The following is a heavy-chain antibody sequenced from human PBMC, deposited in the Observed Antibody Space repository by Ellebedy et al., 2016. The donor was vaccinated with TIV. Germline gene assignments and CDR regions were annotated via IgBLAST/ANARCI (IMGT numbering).Heavy chain of an antibody. V-gene: IGHV4-59*08. D-gene: IGHD4-17*01. CDR2: VHSSGST. CDR1: GGSISSYY. CDR3: ARAISPTTPGNWFDR. Sequence: MPSETLSLTCTVSGGSISSYYWSWIRQPPGKGLEWIGYVHSSGSTNYDPSLKSRVAMSLDTSNNQFSLKLSSVTAADTAVYYCARAISPTTPGNWFDRWGQGTLVTVSS. J-gene: IGHJ5*02.